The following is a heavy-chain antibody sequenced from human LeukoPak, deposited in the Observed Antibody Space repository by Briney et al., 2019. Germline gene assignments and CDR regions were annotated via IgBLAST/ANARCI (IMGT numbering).Heavy chain of an antibody. Sequence: GESLKISCKGSGYSFTSYWIGWVRQMPGKGLEWMGIIYPGDSDTRYSPSFQGQVTISADKSISTAYLQWSSLKASDAAMYYCASSIVGATRPSAFDYWGQGTLVTVSS. D-gene: IGHD1-26*01. V-gene: IGHV5-51*01. J-gene: IGHJ4*02. CDR3: ASSIVGATRPSAFDY. CDR1: GYSFTSYW. CDR2: IYPGDSDT.